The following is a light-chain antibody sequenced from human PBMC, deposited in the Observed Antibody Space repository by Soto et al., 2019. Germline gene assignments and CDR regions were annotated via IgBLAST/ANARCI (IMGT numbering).Light chain of an antibody. CDR3: QQYETYSRT. V-gene: IGKV1-5*01. CDR2: DAS. CDR1: QSVGGT. J-gene: IGKJ1*01. Sequence: DIQMTQSPSTLSASVGDRVTITCRARQSVGGTLAWYQQKPGKAPKLLIYDASSLERGVPSRFSGSGSGTELSLTISSLQPDDFATYYCQQYETYSRTFGQGTKVDIK.